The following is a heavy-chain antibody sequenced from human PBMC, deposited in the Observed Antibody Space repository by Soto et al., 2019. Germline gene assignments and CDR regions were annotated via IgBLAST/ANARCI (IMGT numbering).Heavy chain of an antibody. CDR3: ARSQGSSTSLEIYYYYYYGMDV. CDR1: GGTFSSYA. D-gene: IGHD2-2*01. J-gene: IGHJ6*02. Sequence: QVQLVQSGAEVKKPGSSVKVSCKASGGTFSSYAISCVRQAPGHGLEWMGGIIPISEITDYAQKFQDRVTITADESKSTAYMELSSLRSEDTAVYYCARSQGSSTSLEIYYYYYYGMDVWGQGTTVTVSS. V-gene: IGHV1-69*01. CDR2: IIPISEIT.